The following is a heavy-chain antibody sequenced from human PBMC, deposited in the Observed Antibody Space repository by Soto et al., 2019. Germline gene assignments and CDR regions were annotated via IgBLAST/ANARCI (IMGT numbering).Heavy chain of an antibody. D-gene: IGHD4-17*01. Sequence: GGSLRLSCAASGFTFSSYSMNWVRQAPGKGLEWVSSISSSSSYIYYADSVKGRFTISRDNAKNSLYLQMNSLRAEDTAVYYCASRITTVSYYYYYGMDVWGQGTTVTVSS. CDR3: ASRITTVSYYYYYGMDV. CDR1: GFTFSSYS. CDR2: ISSSSSYI. J-gene: IGHJ6*02. V-gene: IGHV3-21*01.